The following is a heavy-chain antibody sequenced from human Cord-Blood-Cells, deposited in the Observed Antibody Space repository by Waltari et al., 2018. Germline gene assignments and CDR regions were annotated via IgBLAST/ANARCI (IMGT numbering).Heavy chain of an antibody. CDR2: INHRGST. CDR3: AREGTSSSCFDP. J-gene: IGHJ5*02. Sequence: QVQLQQWGAGLLKPSETLSLTCAAYGGSLRGYYCLCIRQPPGKGLEWIGEINHRGSTNYNPSLKSRVTISVDTSKNQFSLKLSSVTAADTAVYYCAREGTSSSCFDPWGQGTLVTVSS. D-gene: IGHD6-13*01. CDR1: GGSLRGYY. V-gene: IGHV4-34*01.